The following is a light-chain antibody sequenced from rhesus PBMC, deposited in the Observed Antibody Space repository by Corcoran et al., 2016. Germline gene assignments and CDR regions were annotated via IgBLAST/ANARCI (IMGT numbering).Light chain of an antibody. CDR2: EVS. CDR3: CSYAGSYTFI. Sequence: QATLTQPRSVSGSPGQSVTISCTGTSSDIGCYNYVSWYQQHPGTAPKLMIYEVSKRPSGVSDRFSGSKSGKTASLTISGLQAEDEADYFCCSYAGSYTFIFGAGTRLPVL. CDR1: SSDIGCYNY. V-gene: IGLV2-32*01. J-gene: IGLJ1*01.